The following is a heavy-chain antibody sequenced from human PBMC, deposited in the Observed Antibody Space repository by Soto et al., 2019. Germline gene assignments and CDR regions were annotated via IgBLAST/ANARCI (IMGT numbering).Heavy chain of an antibody. V-gene: IGHV3-53*02. J-gene: IGHJ4*02. D-gene: IGHD3-3*02. CDR2: IDSSGDT. CDR1: GFTIISNS. CDR3: ATSHPNLHFFDS. Sequence: EVQLLETGGNLIQPGGSLRLSCAASGFTIISNSMSWVRQAPGRGLKWVSVIDSSGDTYYTDSVKGRFILSRDTSRNTLYLQMNNLRTEDTAVYYCATSHPNLHFFDSWGQGTLVTVSS.